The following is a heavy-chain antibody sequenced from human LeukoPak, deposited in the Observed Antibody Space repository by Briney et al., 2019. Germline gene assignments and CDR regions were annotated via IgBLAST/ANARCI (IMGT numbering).Heavy chain of an antibody. V-gene: IGHV4-59*12. CDR3: AREHYGSGSYYDY. D-gene: IGHD3-10*01. CDR1: GGSISSYY. J-gene: IGHJ4*02. Sequence: SETLSLTCTVSGGSISSYYWSWIRQPPGEGLEWIGYIYYSGSTNYNPSLKSRVTMSVDTSKNQFSLKLSSVTAADTAVYYCAREHYGSGSYYDYWGQGTLVTVSS. CDR2: IYYSGST.